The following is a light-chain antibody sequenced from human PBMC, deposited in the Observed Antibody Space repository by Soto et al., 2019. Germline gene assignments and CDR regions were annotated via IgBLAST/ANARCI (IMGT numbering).Light chain of an antibody. CDR1: QTVFSY. CDR3: QQYYNYPRT. V-gene: IGKV4-1*01. J-gene: IGKJ1*01. CDR2: WTS. Sequence: DIVMTQSPDSLAVSLGERATINCKSSQTVFSYLSWYQQKPGQPPKLLIYWTSTRESGVPARFSGSGSGTEFTLTISSLQAEDVAVYYCQQYYNYPRTFGQGTRVEI.